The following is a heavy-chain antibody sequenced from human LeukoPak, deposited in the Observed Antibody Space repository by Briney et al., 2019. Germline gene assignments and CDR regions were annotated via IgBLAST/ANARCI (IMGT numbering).Heavy chain of an antibody. J-gene: IGHJ4*02. Sequence: PSETLSLTCTVSGGSISSSSYYWGWLRQPPGMGLEWLGSIYYSGSTYYNPSHKSRVTISVDTSKNQFSLKLRSVTAADTAVYYCARQTRYGDYVNFDYWGQGTLVTVSS. CDR1: GGSISSSSYY. D-gene: IGHD4-17*01. CDR2: IYYSGST. V-gene: IGHV4-39*01. CDR3: ARQTRYGDYVNFDY.